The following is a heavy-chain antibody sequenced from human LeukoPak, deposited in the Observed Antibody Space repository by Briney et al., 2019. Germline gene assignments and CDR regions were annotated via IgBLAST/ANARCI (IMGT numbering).Heavy chain of an antibody. D-gene: IGHD1-7*01. CDR2: IYTSGST. V-gene: IGHV4-4*07. J-gene: IGHJ4*02. CDR3: ARLWPQGTPKLFDY. Sequence: SETLSLTCTVSGGSISSYYWSWIRQPAGKGLEWIGRIYTSGSTNYNPSLKSRVTMSVDTSKNQFSLKLSSVTAADTAVYYCARLWPQGTPKLFDYWGQGTLVTVSS. CDR1: GGSISSYY.